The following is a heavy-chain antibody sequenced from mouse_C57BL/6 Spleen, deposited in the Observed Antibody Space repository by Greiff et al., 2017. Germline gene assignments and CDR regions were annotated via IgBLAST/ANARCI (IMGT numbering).Heavy chain of an antibody. V-gene: IGHV1-80*01. CDR3: ARNDMAWFAY. Sequence: QVQLKESGAELVKPGASVKISCKASGYAFSSYWMNWVKQRPGKGLEWIGQIYPGDGDTNYNGKFKGKATLTADKSSSTAYMQLSSLTSEDSAVYFCARNDMAWFAYWGQGTLVTVSA. CDR1: GYAFSSYW. CDR2: IYPGDGDT. J-gene: IGHJ3*01.